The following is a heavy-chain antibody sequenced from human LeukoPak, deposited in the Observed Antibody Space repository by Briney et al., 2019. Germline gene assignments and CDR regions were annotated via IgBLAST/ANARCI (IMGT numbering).Heavy chain of an antibody. V-gene: IGHV4-59*01. CDR3: ARTDVDTAMVTFDY. CDR1: GGSISSYY. Sequence: PSETLSLTCTVSGGSISSYYWSWIRQPPGKGLEWIGYIYYSGSTNYNPSLKSRVTISVDTSKNQFSLKLSSVTAADTAVYYCARTDVDTAMVTFDYWGQGTLVTVSS. D-gene: IGHD5-18*01. J-gene: IGHJ4*02. CDR2: IYYSGST.